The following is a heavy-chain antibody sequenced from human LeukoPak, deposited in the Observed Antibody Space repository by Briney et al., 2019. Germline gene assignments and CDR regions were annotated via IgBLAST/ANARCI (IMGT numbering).Heavy chain of an antibody. V-gene: IGHV4-30-2*01. CDR1: GRSISSGGYS. J-gene: IGHJ4*02. Sequence: SETLSLTCAVSGRSISSGGYSWSWIRQPPGKGLEWIGYIYHSGSTYYNPSLKSRVTISVDRSKNQFSLELSSVTAADTAVYYCARIVPDSSGYWYYFDYWGQGTLVTVSS. CDR2: IYHSGST. CDR3: ARIVPDSSGYWYYFDY. D-gene: IGHD3-22*01.